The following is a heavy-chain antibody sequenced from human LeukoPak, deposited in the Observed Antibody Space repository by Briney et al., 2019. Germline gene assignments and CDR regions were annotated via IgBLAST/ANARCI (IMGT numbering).Heavy chain of an antibody. Sequence: KPSETLSLTCSVSGGSINSNSHHWDWIRQAPGMGLEWIGNIYYSGTTSYNPSLKSRVTISVDTSKNQFSLRLSSVTAADTAVYYCARRGDISTDYAFDYWGQGTLVTVSS. CDR3: ARRGDISTDYAFDY. V-gene: IGHV4-39*01. D-gene: IGHD3-9*01. J-gene: IGHJ4*02. CDR2: IYYSGTT. CDR1: GGSINSNSHH.